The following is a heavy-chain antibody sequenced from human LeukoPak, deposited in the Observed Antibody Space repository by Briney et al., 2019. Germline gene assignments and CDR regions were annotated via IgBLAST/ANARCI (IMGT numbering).Heavy chain of an antibody. Sequence: SETLSLTCAVSGGSISPYYWSWIRQPPGKGLEWIGCIHYSGSTNYNPSLKSRVIISVDTAKNQLSLRLSSVTAADTAAYYCAGPTSNGRHGDFDYWGQGILVTVSS. CDR1: GGSISPYY. D-gene: IGHD6-19*01. V-gene: IGHV4-59*12. CDR3: AGPTSNGRHGDFDY. CDR2: IHYSGST. J-gene: IGHJ4*02.